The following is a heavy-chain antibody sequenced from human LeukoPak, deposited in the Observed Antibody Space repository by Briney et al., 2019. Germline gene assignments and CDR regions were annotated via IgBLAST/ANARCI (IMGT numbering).Heavy chain of an antibody. CDR1: GGTFSSYA. Sequence: ASVKVSCKASGGTFSSYAISWVRQAPGRGLEWMGRIIPILGIANYAQKFQGRVTITADKSTSTAYMELISLRSEDTAVFYCAREVHCGGDCYYFDYWGQGTLVTVSS. CDR3: AREVHCGGDCYYFDY. D-gene: IGHD2-21*02. V-gene: IGHV1-69*04. CDR2: IIPILGIA. J-gene: IGHJ4*02.